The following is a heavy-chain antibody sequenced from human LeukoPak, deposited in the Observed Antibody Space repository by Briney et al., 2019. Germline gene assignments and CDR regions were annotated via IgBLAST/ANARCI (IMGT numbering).Heavy chain of an antibody. CDR3: AKDSSSWYKKGFDY. V-gene: IGHV3-23*01. Sequence: GGSLRLSCAASGFTFRSYGMSWVRQAPGKGPEWVSSISGSGGSTYYADSVKGRFTISRDNSKNTLYLQMNSLRAEDTAVYYCAKDSSSWYKKGFDYWGQGTLVTVSS. CDR1: GFTFRSYG. CDR2: ISGSGGST. J-gene: IGHJ4*02. D-gene: IGHD6-13*01.